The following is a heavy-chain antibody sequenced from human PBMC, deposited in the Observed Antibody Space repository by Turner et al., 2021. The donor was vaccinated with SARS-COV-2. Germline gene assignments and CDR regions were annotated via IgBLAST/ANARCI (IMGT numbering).Heavy chain of an antibody. Sequence: QVQLQESGPGLVKPSETLSLTCTVSGGSISSYYWSWIRQPPGKGLEWIGYIYYSGSTNYNPSLKSRVTMSVDTSKNQFSLKLSSVTAADTAVYYCARLHTSSWYLDYWGQGTLVTVSS. CDR1: GGSISSYY. V-gene: IGHV4-59*01. CDR2: IYYSGST. D-gene: IGHD6-13*01. J-gene: IGHJ4*02. CDR3: ARLHTSSWYLDY.